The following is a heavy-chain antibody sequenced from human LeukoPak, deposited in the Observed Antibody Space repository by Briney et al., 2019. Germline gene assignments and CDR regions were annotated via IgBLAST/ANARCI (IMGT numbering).Heavy chain of an antibody. CDR3: ARDSRWLLDY. J-gene: IGHJ4*02. CDR1: GFMFSSNW. V-gene: IGHV3-7*03. D-gene: IGHD6-19*01. Sequence: GGSLRLSCAASGFMFSSNWMSWVRLAPGKGLEWVANIKEDGTETYYVDSVKGRFTISRDNTKNALYLQMNNLRADDTAVYFCARDSRWLLDYWGQGTLITVSS. CDR2: IKEDGTET.